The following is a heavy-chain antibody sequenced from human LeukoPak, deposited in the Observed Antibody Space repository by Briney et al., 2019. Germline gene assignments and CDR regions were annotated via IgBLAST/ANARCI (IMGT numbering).Heavy chain of an antibody. D-gene: IGHD3-22*01. J-gene: IGHJ3*02. Sequence: GGSLRLSCAASGSTFSSYAMHWVRQAPGKGLEWVAVISYDGSNKYYADSVKGRFTISRDNSKNTLYLQMNSLRAEDTAVYYCAREGIVDAFDIWGQGTMVTVSS. CDR1: GSTFSSYA. CDR2: ISYDGSNK. V-gene: IGHV3-30*04. CDR3: AREGIVDAFDI.